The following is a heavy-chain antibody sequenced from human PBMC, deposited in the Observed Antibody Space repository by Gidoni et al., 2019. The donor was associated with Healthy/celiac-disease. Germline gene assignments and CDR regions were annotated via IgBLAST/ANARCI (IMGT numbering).Heavy chain of an antibody. CDR3: ARIRSGPMVRGVIGGVDYYYYGMDV. CDR1: GYTFTSYG. Sequence: QVQLVQSGAEVKKPGASVKVSCKASGYTFTSYGISWWRQAPGQGLEWMGWISADNGNTNYAQKLQGRVTMTTDTSTSTAYMELRSLRSDDTAVYYCARIRSGPMVRGVIGGVDYYYYGMDVWGQGTTVTVSS. CDR2: ISADNGNT. D-gene: IGHD3-10*01. J-gene: IGHJ6*02. V-gene: IGHV1-18*01.